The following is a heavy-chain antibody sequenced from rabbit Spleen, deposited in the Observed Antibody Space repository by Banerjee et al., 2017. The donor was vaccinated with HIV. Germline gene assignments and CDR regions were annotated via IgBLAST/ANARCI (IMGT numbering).Heavy chain of an antibody. D-gene: IGHD6-1*01. CDR1: GFSFSNKAV. J-gene: IGHJ4*01. Sequence: QEQLEESGGGLVKPEGSLKLSCTASGFSFSNKAVMCWVRQAPGKGLEWIACINAVTGKAVYASWAKGRFTFSKTSSTTVTLQMTSLTAADTATYFCARGVVDFGHANDLWGPGTLVTVS. CDR3: ARGVVDFGHANDL. CDR2: INAVTGKA. V-gene: IGHV1S45*01.